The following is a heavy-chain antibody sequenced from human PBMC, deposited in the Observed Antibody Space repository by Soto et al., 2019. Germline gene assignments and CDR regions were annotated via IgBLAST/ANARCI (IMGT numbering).Heavy chain of an antibody. J-gene: IGHJ4*02. D-gene: IGHD6-19*01. CDR1: GYTFTSYG. Sequence: ASVKVSFKASGYTFTSYGISWLRQAPGQGLEWMGWISTYNGKTDYAQILQGRVTMTTVTSTSTAYMELRSLRSDDTAVYYCARVPGYSSGWAHYWGQGTLVTVSS. V-gene: IGHV1-18*01. CDR3: ARVPGYSSGWAHY. CDR2: ISTYNGKT.